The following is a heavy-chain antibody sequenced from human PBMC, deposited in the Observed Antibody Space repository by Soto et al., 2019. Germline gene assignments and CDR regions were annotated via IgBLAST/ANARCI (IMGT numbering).Heavy chain of an antibody. D-gene: IGHD3-3*01. CDR2: IWYDGSNK. Sequence: GGSLRLSCAASGFTFSSYGMHWVRQAPGKGLEWVAVIWYDGSNKYYADSVKGRFTISRDNSKNTLYLQMNSLRAEDTAVYYCARDSGYDFWSGYYTGLAYYYYGMDVWGQGATVTVSS. CDR1: GFTFSSYG. V-gene: IGHV3-33*01. J-gene: IGHJ6*02. CDR3: ARDSGYDFWSGYYTGLAYYYYGMDV.